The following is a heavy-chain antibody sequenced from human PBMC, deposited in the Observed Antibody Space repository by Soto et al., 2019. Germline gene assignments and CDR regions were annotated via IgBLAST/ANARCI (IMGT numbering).Heavy chain of an antibody. Sequence: QMQMQESGPRLVKPSETLSLTCTVSGASITDSSWSWIRQPPEKGLEWIGYIYFSGVATYNPSLKSRATMSRDTSKNEFSLKLTSVTAADTAIYYCARGDSDLAVSEAAYWGQGTLVTVSS. CDR3: ARGDSDLAVSEAAY. J-gene: IGHJ1*01. CDR2: IYFSGVA. V-gene: IGHV4-59*01. D-gene: IGHD2-15*01. CDR1: GASITDSS.